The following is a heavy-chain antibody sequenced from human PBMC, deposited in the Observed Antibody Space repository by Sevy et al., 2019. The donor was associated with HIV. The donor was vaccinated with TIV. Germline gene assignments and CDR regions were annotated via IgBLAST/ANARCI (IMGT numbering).Heavy chain of an antibody. V-gene: IGHV3-33*08. CDR1: GFTFTNYG. Sequence: GGSLRLSCAASGFTFTNYGMHWVRQAPGKGLEWVAVIWSDGTNKYYADSVKGRFTISRDDSKNTLYLQMNSLRTEDTAVYYCARDPNGNSNEPAPGSWGQGTLVTVPS. D-gene: IGHD5-18*01. J-gene: IGHJ5*02. CDR2: IWSDGTNK. CDR3: ARDPNGNSNEPAPGS.